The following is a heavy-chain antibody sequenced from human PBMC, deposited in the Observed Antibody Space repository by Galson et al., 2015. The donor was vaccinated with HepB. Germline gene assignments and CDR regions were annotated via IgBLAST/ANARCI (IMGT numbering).Heavy chain of an antibody. V-gene: IGHV4-30-2*06. CDR3: AREDDYKKWLGP. CDR1: DDSINSGGYS. Sequence: TLSLTCTVSDDSINSGGYSWSWIRQSPGKGLEWIGYLFHTESTSYNPSLQSRVTISIDRSKKQFSLQLTSVTAADTAVYYCAREDDYKKWLGPWGQGILVTVSS. CDR2: LFHTEST. D-gene: IGHD3-16*01. J-gene: IGHJ5*02.